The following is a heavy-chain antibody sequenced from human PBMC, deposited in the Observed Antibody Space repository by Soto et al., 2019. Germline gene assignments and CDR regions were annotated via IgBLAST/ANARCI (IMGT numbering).Heavy chain of an antibody. J-gene: IGHJ4*01. D-gene: IGHD6-13*01. CDR1: GYTFTSDG. CDR2: INAHNGNT. V-gene: IGHV1-18*01. Sequence: ASVKVSCKASGYTFTSDGITWVRQAPGQGLEWLGWINAHNGNTNYEQKLQDRLTLTADTSTTTAYMELRNLRSDDTAVYYCARFRAGAAFESWGHGTLGTVSS. CDR3: ARFRAGAAFES.